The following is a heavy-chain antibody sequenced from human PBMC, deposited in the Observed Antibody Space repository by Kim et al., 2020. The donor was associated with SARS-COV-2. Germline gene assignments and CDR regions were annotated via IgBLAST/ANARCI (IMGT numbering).Heavy chain of an antibody. CDR3: ARGPRGSYYLRWFDP. V-gene: IGHV4-34*01. Sequence: PSRKSRVTMSVDTAKTQFSLKLSSVPAADTAVYYCARGPRGSYYLRWFDPWGQGTLVTVSS. D-gene: IGHD1-26*01. J-gene: IGHJ5*02.